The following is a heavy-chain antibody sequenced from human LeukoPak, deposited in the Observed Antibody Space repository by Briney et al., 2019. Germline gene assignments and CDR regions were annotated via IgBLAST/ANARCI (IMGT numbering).Heavy chain of an antibody. Sequence: SETLSLTCAVSGGSISSSKWWSWVRQPPGKGLEWIGSIYYSGSTYYNPSLKSRVTISVDTSKNQFSLKLSSVTDADTAVYYCARHDSGSHRWFDPWGQGTLVTVSS. CDR1: GGSISSSKW. J-gene: IGHJ5*02. V-gene: IGHV4-39*01. CDR3: ARHDSGSHRWFDP. CDR2: IYYSGST. D-gene: IGHD3-22*01.